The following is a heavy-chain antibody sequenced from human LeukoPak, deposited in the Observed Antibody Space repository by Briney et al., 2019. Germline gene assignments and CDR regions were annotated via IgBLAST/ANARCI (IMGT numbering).Heavy chain of an antibody. V-gene: IGHV3-9*01. J-gene: IGHJ4*02. Sequence: GRSLRLSCAASGFTFDDYAMHLVRQAPGKGLEWVSGISWNSGSIGYADSVKGRFTISRDNAKNSLYLQMNSLRAEDTALYYCAKDMCSSTSCYGYFDYWGQGTLVTVSS. D-gene: IGHD2-2*01. CDR1: GFTFDDYA. CDR3: AKDMCSSTSCYGYFDY. CDR2: ISWNSGSI.